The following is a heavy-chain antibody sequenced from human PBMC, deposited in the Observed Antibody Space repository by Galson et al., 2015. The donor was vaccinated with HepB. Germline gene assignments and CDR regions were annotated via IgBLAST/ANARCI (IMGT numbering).Heavy chain of an antibody. D-gene: IGHD3-3*01. CDR1: GFTLSSYD. CDR3: ARDYSGRFFDL. J-gene: IGHJ4*02. V-gene: IGHV3-30*02. Sequence: SLRLSCAASGFTLSSYDMHWVRQAPGKGLEWVAFIRFDGSYKYYADSVKGRFTISRDNSKNTLYLQMNSLRADDTAVYYCARDYSGRFFDLWGQGTLVTVSS. CDR2: IRFDGSYK.